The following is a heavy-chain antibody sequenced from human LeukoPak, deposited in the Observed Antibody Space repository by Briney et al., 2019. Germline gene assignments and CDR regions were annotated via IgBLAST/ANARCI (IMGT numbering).Heavy chain of an antibody. V-gene: IGHV1-2*02. CDR3: ARDIAAAVLLIYGMDV. CDR1: FTXXX. CDR2: INPNSGGT. J-gene: IGHJ6*02. D-gene: IGHD6-13*01. Sequence: FTXXXXHWVRQAPGQGLEWMGWINPNSGGTNYAQKFQGRVTMTRDTSISTAYMELSRLRSDDTAVYYCARDIAAAVLLIYGMDVWGQGTTVTVSS.